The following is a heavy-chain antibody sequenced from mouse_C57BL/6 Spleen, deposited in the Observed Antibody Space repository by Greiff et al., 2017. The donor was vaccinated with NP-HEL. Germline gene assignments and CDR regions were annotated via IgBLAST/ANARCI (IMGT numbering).Heavy chain of an antibody. CDR2: INPSTGGT. CDR1: GYSFTGYY. Sequence: EVQLQQSGPELVKPGASVKISCKASGYSFTGYYMNWVKQSPEKSLEWIGEINPSTGGTTYNQKFKAKATLTVDKSSSTAYMQLKSLTSEDSAVYYCASLYGYDGGGYAMDYWGQGTSVTVSS. CDR3: ASLYGYDGGGYAMDY. J-gene: IGHJ4*01. D-gene: IGHD2-2*01. V-gene: IGHV1-42*01.